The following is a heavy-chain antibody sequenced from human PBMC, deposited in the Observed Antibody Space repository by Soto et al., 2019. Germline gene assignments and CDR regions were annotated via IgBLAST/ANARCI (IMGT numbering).Heavy chain of an antibody. CDR1: GFTFSSYW. J-gene: IGHJ4*02. CDR3: ARERPYSSSWFDY. D-gene: IGHD6-13*01. V-gene: IGHV3-7*01. CDR2: IKQDGSKK. Sequence: GGSLRLSCAASGFTFSSYWMIWVRQAPGKGLEWVANIKQDGSKKYYVDSVKGRFTISRDNAKNSLYLQMNSLRAEDTAVYYCARERPYSSSWFDYWGQGTLVTVSS.